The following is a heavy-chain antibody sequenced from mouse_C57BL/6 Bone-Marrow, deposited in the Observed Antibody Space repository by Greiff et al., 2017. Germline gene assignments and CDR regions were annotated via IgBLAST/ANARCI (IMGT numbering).Heavy chain of an antibody. J-gene: IGHJ3*01. V-gene: IGHV14-3*01. D-gene: IGHD1-1*01. CDR1: GFNIKNTY. CDR3: ARDGRPVRYRFAY. Sequence: DVKLQESVAELVRPGASVKLSCTASGFNIKNTYMHWVKQRPEQGLEWIGRIDPANGNTKYAPKFQGKATITADTSSNTAYLQLSSLTSEDTAIYYCARDGRPVRYRFAYWGQGTLVTVSA. CDR2: IDPANGNT.